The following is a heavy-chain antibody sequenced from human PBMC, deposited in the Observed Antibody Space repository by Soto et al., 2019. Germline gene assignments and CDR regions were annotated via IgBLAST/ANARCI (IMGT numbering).Heavy chain of an antibody. J-gene: IGHJ2*01. CDR2: IYYSGST. V-gene: IGHV4-59*01. CDR1: GGSISSYY. Sequence: QVQLQESGPGLVKPSETLSLTCTVSGGSISSYYWSWIRQPPGKGLEWIGYIYYSGSTNYNPSLKSRVTISVDTSKNQFSLKLSSVTAADTAVYYCARGTEGYFDLWGRGTLVTVSS. CDR3: ARGTEGYFDL.